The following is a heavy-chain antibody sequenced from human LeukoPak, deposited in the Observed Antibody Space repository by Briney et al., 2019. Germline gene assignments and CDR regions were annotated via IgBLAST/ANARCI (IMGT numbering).Heavy chain of an antibody. CDR1: GFTFSNAW. J-gene: IGHJ6*03. CDR3: ARDPYSGGYGDYYYYYMDV. CDR2: IKSKSDGGTT. Sequence: PGGSLRLSCAASGFTFSNAWMSWVRQAPGKGMEWVGRIKSKSDGGTTDNAAPAKGRFTISRDDSKNTLYLQMNSLRAEDTAVYYCARDPYSGGYGDYYYYYMDVWGKGTTVTISS. V-gene: IGHV3-15*01. D-gene: IGHD1-26*01.